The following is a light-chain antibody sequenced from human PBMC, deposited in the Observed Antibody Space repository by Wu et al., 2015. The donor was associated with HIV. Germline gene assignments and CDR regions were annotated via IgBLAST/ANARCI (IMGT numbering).Light chain of an antibody. CDR3: HQYAASPLT. CDR2: GAS. V-gene: IGKV3-20*01. J-gene: IGKJ3*01. CDR1: QSVSNNY. Sequence: ENPLTQSPGALSLSPGERATLSCRASQSVSNNYLAWYQQKPGQSPRLLIYGASSRASGIPDRFSGSGSGTDFTLAISRLEPEDFAVYYCHQYAASPLTFGPGTKVDLK.